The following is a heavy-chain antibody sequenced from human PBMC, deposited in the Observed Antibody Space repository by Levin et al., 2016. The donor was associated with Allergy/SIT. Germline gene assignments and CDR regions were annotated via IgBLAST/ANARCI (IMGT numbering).Heavy chain of an antibody. J-gene: IGHJ3*02. CDR3: ARGVPVGAFDI. CDR2: INSDGSST. V-gene: IGHV3-74*01. D-gene: IGHD2-15*01. Sequence: GGSLRLSCAASGFTFSSYWMHWVRQAPGKGLVWVSRINSDGSSTSYADSVKGRFTISRDNAKNTLYLQMNSLRAEDTAVYYCARGVPVGAFDIWGQGTMVTVSS. CDR1: GFTFSSYW.